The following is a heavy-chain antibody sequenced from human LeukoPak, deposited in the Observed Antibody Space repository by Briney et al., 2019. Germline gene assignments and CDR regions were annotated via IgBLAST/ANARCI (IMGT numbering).Heavy chain of an antibody. CDR2: ISGDGGST. CDR1: GLTFDAYA. V-gene: IGHV3-43*02. Sequence: SGGSLRLSCAASGLTFDAYAMHWVRQAPGRGLELVSLISGDGGSTYYADSGKGRFTISRDNSKNSVYLQMNSLRTEDTALYYCAKDIYCIGGSCYSHFDYWGQGTLVTVSS. D-gene: IGHD2-15*01. J-gene: IGHJ4*02. CDR3: AKDIYCIGGSCYSHFDY.